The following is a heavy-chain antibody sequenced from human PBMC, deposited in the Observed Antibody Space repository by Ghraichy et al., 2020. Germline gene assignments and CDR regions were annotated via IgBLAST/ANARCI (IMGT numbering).Heavy chain of an antibody. V-gene: IGHV4-39*07. CDR2: IYYSGST. D-gene: IGHD3-3*01. CDR3: ARQESWSGYYYYYYGMDV. CDR1: GGSISSSSYY. J-gene: IGHJ6*02. Sequence: SETLSLTCTVSGGSISSSSYYWGWIRQPPGKGLEWIGSIYYSGSTYYNPSLKSRVTISVDTSKNQFSLKLSSVTAADTAVYYCARQESWSGYYYYYYGMDVWGQGTTVTVSS.